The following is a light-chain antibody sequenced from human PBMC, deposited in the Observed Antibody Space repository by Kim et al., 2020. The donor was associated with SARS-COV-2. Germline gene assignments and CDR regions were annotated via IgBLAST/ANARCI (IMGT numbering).Light chain of an antibody. Sequence: HSVTISCSGSSSNIGSNPVDWYQQLPGTAPKLLIYSNNQRPSGVPDRFSGSKSGTSASLAISGLQSEDEADYYCAAWDDSLNGFYVFGTGTKVTVL. V-gene: IGLV1-44*01. J-gene: IGLJ1*01. CDR3: AAWDDSLNGFYV. CDR2: SNN. CDR1: SSNIGSNP.